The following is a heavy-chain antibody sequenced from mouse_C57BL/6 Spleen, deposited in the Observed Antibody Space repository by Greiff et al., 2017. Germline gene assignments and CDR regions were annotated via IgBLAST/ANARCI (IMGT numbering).Heavy chain of an antibody. CDR1: GFSLTSYG. Sequence: QVQLKESGPGLVAPSQSLSITCTVSGFSLTSYGVDWVRQSPGKGLEWQGVIWGVGSTNYNSALKSRLSISKDNSKSQVFLKMNSLQTDDTAMYYCARSYDYDGYAMGYWGQGTSVTVSS. CDR3: ARSYDYDGYAMGY. CDR2: IWGVGST. V-gene: IGHV2-6*01. D-gene: IGHD2-4*01. J-gene: IGHJ4*01.